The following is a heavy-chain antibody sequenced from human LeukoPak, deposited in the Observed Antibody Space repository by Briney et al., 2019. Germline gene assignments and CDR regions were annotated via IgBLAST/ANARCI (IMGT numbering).Heavy chain of an antibody. Sequence: LSLTXAVYGGSFSGYYWSWIRQPPGKGLEWIGEINHSGSTNYNPSLKSRVTISVDTSKNQFSLKLSSVTAADTAVYYCAGMASIAAPEYYYYGMDVWGQGTTVTASS. D-gene: IGHD6-13*01. CDR3: AGMASIAAPEYYYYGMDV. CDR2: INHSGST. J-gene: IGHJ6*02. CDR1: GGSFSGYY. V-gene: IGHV4-34*01.